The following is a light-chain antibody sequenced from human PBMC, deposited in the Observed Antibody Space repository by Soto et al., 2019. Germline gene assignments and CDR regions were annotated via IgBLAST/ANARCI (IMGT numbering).Light chain of an antibody. V-gene: IGLV2-23*01. J-gene: IGLJ1*01. CDR1: SSDVGSYNL. Sequence: LTQPASVSGSPGQSITISCTGTSSDVGSYNLVSWYQQHPGKAPKLIIYEANKRPSGISNRFSGSESGNTASLTISGLQPEDEADYYCCSYASRDTYVFGTGTKVTVL. CDR3: CSYASRDTYV. CDR2: EAN.